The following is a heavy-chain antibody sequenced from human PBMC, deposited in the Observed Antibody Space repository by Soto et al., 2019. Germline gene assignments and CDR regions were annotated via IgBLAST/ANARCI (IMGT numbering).Heavy chain of an antibody. V-gene: IGHV4-59*01. CDR3: VGSLMSRAMESFDY. CDR1: AGSISRYY. CDR2: ISYTVDA. J-gene: IGHJ4*02. D-gene: IGHD5-18*01. Sequence: HVQLQESGPGLVKPSEPLSLTCSVSAGSISRYYWGLVRQSPGEGLEWIAHISYTVDASYNPSLKSRVTISLDTSKNQIALSLMSVTAADTAVYYCVGSLMSRAMESFDYWGQGTLVTVTS.